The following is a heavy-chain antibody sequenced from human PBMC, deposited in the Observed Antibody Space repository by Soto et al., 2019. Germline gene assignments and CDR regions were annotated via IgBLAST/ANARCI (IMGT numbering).Heavy chain of an antibody. CDR1: GFTFSSYS. CDR2: ISSSSSYI. D-gene: IGHD4-17*01. Sequence: GGSLRLSCAASGFTFSSYSMNWVRQAPGKGLEWVSSISSSSSYIYYADSVKGRFTISRDNAKNSLYLQMNSLRAEDTAVYYCARARLSYGDYVFTYYYGMDVWGQGTTVTVSS. J-gene: IGHJ6*02. V-gene: IGHV3-21*01. CDR3: ARARLSYGDYVFTYYYGMDV.